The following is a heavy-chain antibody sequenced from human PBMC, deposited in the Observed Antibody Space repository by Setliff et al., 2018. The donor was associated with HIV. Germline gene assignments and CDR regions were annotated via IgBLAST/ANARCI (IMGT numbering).Heavy chain of an antibody. J-gene: IGHJ4*02. CDR3: ARERRDSSGYLIDY. CDR1: GGTFSSYA. Sequence: ASVKVSCKASGGTFSSYAISWVRQAPGQGLEWMGGIIPIFGTTNYAQKFQGRVTITADESTSTAYMELSSLRSEDTAVYYCARERRDSSGYLIDYWGQGTLVTVSS. V-gene: IGHV1-69*13. D-gene: IGHD3-22*01. CDR2: IIPIFGTT.